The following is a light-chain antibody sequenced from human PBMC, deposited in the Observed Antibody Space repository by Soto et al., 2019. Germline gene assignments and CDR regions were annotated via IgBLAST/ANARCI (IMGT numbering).Light chain of an antibody. CDR2: ADS. Sequence: SYELTQPPSVSVAPGQTARITCEGNNIGHRSVHWYQQRPGQAPVLVVYADSDRPSGIPERFSGSKSENTATLTISTLEAGDESDYYWQAWDSSTDHVAFGGGTKLTVL. CDR3: QAWDSSTDHVA. V-gene: IGLV3-21*02. J-gene: IGLJ2*01. CDR1: NIGHRS.